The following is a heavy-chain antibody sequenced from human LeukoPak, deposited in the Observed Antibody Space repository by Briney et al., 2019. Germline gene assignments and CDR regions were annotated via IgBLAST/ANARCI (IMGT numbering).Heavy chain of an antibody. J-gene: IGHJ4*02. Sequence: ASVKVSCKASGGTFSSYAISWVRQAPGQGLEWMGRIIPIFGTANYAQKFQGRVTITTDESTSTAYMELSSLRSEDTAVYYCAREYYHDSSGYYYEEAHFDYWGQGTLVTVSS. CDR3: AREYYHDSSGYYYEEAHFDY. D-gene: IGHD3-22*01. CDR2: IIPIFGTA. CDR1: GGTFSSYA. V-gene: IGHV1-69*05.